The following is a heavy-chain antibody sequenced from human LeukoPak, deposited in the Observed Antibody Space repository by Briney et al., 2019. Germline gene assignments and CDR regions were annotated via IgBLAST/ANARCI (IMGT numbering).Heavy chain of an antibody. CDR3: ARGLGDGYNLEMGDY. Sequence: PPASAKVSCKASGYTFTSYDTNSVRQATGQGLEYMGWINPNSGNTGYAQKFQSRVTITSNTSISTAYMELSSLRSEDTAVYYCARGLGDGYNLEMGDYWGQGTLVTVSS. J-gene: IGHJ4*02. CDR2: INPNSGNT. CDR1: GYTFTSYD. D-gene: IGHD5-24*01. V-gene: IGHV1-8*03.